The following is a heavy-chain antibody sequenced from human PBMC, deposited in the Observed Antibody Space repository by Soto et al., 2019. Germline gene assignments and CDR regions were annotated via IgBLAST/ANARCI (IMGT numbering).Heavy chain of an antibody. Sequence: PSETLSLTCTVSGGSISSYYWSWIRQPPGKGLEWIGYIYYSGSTNYNPSLKSRVTISVDTSKNQFSLKLSSVTAADTAVYYCARLPLGVAEPGVHYYFYFGMDVGGQGTTVTVSS. V-gene: IGHV4-59*01. CDR3: ARLPLGVAEPGVHYYFYFGMDV. D-gene: IGHD2-8*01. CDR2: IYYSGST. CDR1: GGSISSYY. J-gene: IGHJ6*02.